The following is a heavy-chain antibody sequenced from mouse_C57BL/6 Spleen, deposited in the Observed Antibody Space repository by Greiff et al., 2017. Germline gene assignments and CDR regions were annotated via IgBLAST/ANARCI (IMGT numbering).Heavy chain of an antibody. CDR3: ARGGKDYDYDDYYAMDY. Sequence: QVQLQQPGAELVKPGASVKLSCKASGYTFTSYWMHWVKQRPGQGLEWIGMIHPNSGSTNYNEKFKSKATLTVDKSSSTAYMQLSSLTSEDSAVYYCARGGKDYDYDDYYAMDYWGQGTSVTVSA. CDR2: IHPNSGST. J-gene: IGHJ4*01. D-gene: IGHD2-4*01. CDR1: GYTFTSYW. V-gene: IGHV1-64*01.